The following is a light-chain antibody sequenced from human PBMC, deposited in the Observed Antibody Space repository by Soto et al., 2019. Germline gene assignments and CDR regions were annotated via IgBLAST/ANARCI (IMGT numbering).Light chain of an antibody. Sequence: QSALTQPASVSGSPGQSITISCTGSSSDVGAYNYVSWYQQHPGKAPRLMIYEVTNRPSGVSNRFSGSKSGNTASLTISGLRAEDEAEYYCSSYTSGSTLVVFGGGTKLTVL. J-gene: IGLJ2*01. CDR1: SSDVGAYNY. V-gene: IGLV2-14*01. CDR3: SSYTSGSTLVV. CDR2: EVT.